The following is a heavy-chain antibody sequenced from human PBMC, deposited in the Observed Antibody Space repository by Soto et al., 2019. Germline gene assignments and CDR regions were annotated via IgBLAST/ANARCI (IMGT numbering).Heavy chain of an antibody. J-gene: IGHJ6*02. V-gene: IGHV3-48*02. CDR3: ASHRGALYYYYGMDV. CDR1: GFTFSSYS. Sequence: PGGSLRLSCAASGFTFSSYSMNWVRQAPGKGLEWASYISSSSSTIYYADSVKGRFTISRDNAKNSLYLQMNSLRDEDTAVYYCASHRGALYYYYGMDVWGQGTTVTVSS. CDR2: ISSSSSTI.